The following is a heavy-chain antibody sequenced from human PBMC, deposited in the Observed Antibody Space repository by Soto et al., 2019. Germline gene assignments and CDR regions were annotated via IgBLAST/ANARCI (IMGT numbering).Heavy chain of an antibody. Sequence: GGSLRLSCAASGFTFSSYGMHWVRQAPGKGLEWVAVISYDGSNKYYADSVKGRFTISRDNSKNTLYLQMNSLRAEDTAVYYCAKDRVVVPAARTGYYYYGMDVWGQGTTVTVSS. CDR1: GFTFSSYG. CDR3: AKDRVVVPAARTGYYYYGMDV. CDR2: ISYDGSNK. V-gene: IGHV3-30*18. J-gene: IGHJ6*02. D-gene: IGHD2-2*01.